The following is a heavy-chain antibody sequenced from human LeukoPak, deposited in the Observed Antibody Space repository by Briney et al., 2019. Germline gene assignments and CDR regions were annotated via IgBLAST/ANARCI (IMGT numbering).Heavy chain of an antibody. CDR3: ARRRAVAGRYWYFDL. D-gene: IGHD6-19*01. V-gene: IGHV4-59*01. Sequence: PSETPSLTCTVSGGSISSYYWSWIRQPPGKGLEWIGYIYYSGSTNYNPSLKSRVTISVDTSKNQFSLKLSSVTAADTAVYYCARRRAVAGRYWYFDLWGRGTLVTVSS. CDR2: IYYSGST. J-gene: IGHJ2*01. CDR1: GGSISSYY.